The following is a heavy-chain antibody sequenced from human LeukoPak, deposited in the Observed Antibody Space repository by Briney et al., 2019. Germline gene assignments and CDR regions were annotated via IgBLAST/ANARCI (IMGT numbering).Heavy chain of an antibody. CDR1: GFIFSRFS. D-gene: IGHD5-24*01. CDR2: IDGPASNI. J-gene: IGHJ4*02. V-gene: IGHV3-11*04. CDR3: TTYGRNGYRGYF. Sequence: GGSLRLSCAASGFIFSRFSISWVRQAPGKGLEWVSYIDGPASNIYYADSVKGRFTISRDNDKYSVHLQMGSLRAEDTGVYYCTTYGRNGYRGYFWGQGALVTVSS.